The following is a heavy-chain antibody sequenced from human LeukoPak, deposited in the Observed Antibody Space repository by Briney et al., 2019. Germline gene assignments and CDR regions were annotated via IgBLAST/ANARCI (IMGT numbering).Heavy chain of an antibody. CDR3: ARRGSSFFDY. CDR2: IYYSGST. CDR1: GVSISSSSYY. D-gene: IGHD6-13*01. Sequence: SETLSLTCTVSGVSISSSSYYWGWIRQPPGKGLEWIGSIYYSGSTYYNPSLKSRVTISVDTSRNQFSLKLSSVTAADTAVYYCARRGSSFFDYWGQGTLVTVSS. V-gene: IGHV4-39*01. J-gene: IGHJ4*02.